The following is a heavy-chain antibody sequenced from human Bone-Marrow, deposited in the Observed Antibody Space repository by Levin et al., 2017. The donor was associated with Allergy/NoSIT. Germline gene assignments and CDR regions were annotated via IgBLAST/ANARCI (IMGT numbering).Heavy chain of an antibody. CDR1: GGSISSSNW. Sequence: ASETLSLTCAVSGGSISSSNWWSWVRQAPGKGLEWIGEVYYRGDSNYNPSLRSRVVMSVDESKNHFSLKLTSVTAADTAVYYCATSFLDKWGQGILVTVSS. J-gene: IGHJ4*02. D-gene: IGHD2/OR15-2a*01. V-gene: IGHV4-4*02. CDR2: VYYRGDS. CDR3: ATSFLDK.